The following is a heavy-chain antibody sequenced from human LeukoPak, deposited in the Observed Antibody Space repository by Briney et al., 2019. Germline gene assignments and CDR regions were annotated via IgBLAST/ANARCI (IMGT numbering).Heavy chain of an antibody. CDR1: GDSVPSNSAA. CDR2: TYYRSKWYT. V-gene: IGHV6-1*01. Sequence: SQTLSLTRAISGDSVPSNSAAWNWIRQSPSRGLEWLGRTYYRSKWYTYYAVSVKSRISINRDTSKNQISLQLNSVTPEDTAVYYCARSTGPIDYWGQGTLVTVSS. D-gene: IGHD1-1*01. CDR3: ARSTGPIDY. J-gene: IGHJ4*02.